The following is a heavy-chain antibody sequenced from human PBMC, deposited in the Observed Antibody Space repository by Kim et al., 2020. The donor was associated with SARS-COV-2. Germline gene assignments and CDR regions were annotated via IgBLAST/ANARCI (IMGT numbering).Heavy chain of an antibody. J-gene: IGHJ6*02. V-gene: IGHV4-31*01. CDR1: GGSISSGGYY. D-gene: IGHD2-2*01. CDR2: IYYSGST. Sequence: SETLSLTCTVSGGSISSGGYYWSWIRQHPGKGLEWIGYIYYSGSTYYNPSLKSPVTISVDTSKNQFSLKLSSVTAADTAVYYCARGGNNIVVVPAASVHYYYGMDVWGQGTTVTVSS. CDR3: ARGGNNIVVVPAASVHYYYGMDV.